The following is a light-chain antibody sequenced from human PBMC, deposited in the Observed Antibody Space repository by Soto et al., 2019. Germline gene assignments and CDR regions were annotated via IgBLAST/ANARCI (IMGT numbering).Light chain of an antibody. V-gene: IGLV2-11*01. CDR3: CSYAGGYIFV. CDR2: DVT. J-gene: IGLJ1*01. CDR1: SSDVGRYNY. Sequence: QSALTQPRSVSGSPGQSVTISCTGTSSDVGRYNYVSWYQQHPGKAPKLIIYDVTKRPSGVPDRFSGSKSGNTASLTISGLQAEDEVDYYCCSYAGGYIFVFGTGTNVTVL.